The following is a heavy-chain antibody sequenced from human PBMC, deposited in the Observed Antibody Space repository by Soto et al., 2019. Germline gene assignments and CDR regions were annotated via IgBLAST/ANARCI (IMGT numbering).Heavy chain of an antibody. CDR1: GFTFSSYS. V-gene: IGHV3-21*01. D-gene: IGHD3-22*01. CDR3: ARDLGYYDSSGRRSAFDI. J-gene: IGHJ3*02. Sequence: GGSLRLSCAASGFTFSSYSMNWVRQAPGKGLEWVSSISSSSSYIYYAESVKGRFTISRDNAKNSLYLQMNSLRAEDTALFYCARDLGYYDSSGRRSAFDIWGQGTMVTVSS. CDR2: ISSSSSYI.